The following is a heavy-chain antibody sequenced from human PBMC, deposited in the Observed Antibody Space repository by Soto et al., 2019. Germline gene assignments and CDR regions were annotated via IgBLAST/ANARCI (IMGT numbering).Heavy chain of an antibody. Sequence: SGTLSLTCTVSGGSISSYYWSWIRQPPGKGLEWIGYIYYSGSTNYNPSLKSRVTISVDTSKNQFSLKLSSVTAADTAVYYCARVHNLGVVKSPYYFDYWGQGTLVTVSS. CDR2: IYYSGST. V-gene: IGHV4-59*01. CDR3: ARVHNLGVVKSPYYFDY. D-gene: IGHD3-3*01. J-gene: IGHJ4*02. CDR1: GGSISSYY.